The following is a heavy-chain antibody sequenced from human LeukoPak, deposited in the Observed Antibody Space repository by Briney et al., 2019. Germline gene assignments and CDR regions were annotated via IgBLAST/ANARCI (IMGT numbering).Heavy chain of an antibody. CDR1: GFIFSTYA. D-gene: IGHD3-10*01. CDR3: ATAHFGSGSYYYLDN. Sequence: PGGSLRLSCAASGFIFSTYAMHWVRQAPGKGLEWVAVIWYDGNNKYYADSVRGRFTISRDNSKNTLFLQMNSLRAEDTAVYYCATAHFGSGSYYYLDNWGQGTLVTVSS. V-gene: IGHV3-33*03. J-gene: IGHJ4*02. CDR2: IWYDGNNK.